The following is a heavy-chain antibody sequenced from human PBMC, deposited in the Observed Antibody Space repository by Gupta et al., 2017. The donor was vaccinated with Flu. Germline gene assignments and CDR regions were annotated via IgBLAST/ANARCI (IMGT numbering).Heavy chain of an antibody. CDR2: ISSSGSTI. V-gene: IGHV3-48*03. Sequence: VSYISSSGSTIYYADSVKGRFTIARDNAKNSLYLQMNSLRAEDTAVYYCARDYYDSSGYGFDYWGQGTLVTVSS. CDR3: ARDYYDSSGYGFDY. J-gene: IGHJ4*02. D-gene: IGHD3-22*01.